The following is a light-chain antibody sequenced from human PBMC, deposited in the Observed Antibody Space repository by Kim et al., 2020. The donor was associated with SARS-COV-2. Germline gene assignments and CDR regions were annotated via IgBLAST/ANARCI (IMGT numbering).Light chain of an antibody. J-gene: IGLJ3*02. CDR3: SSYAGSNNLV. CDR2: DVS. CDR1: SSDVGGYNY. V-gene: IGLV2-8*01. Sequence: GKSVTISCTGTSSDVGGYNYVSWYQQHPGKAPKLMIYDVSKRPSGVPDRFSGSKSGNTASLTVSGLQAEDEADYYCSSYAGSNNLVFGGGTQLTVL.